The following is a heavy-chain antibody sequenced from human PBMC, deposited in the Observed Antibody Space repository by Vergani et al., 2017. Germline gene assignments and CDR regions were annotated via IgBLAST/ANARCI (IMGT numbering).Heavy chain of an antibody. Sequence: QVQLVQSGAEVKKPGSSVKVSCKASGGTFSSYAISWVRQAPGQGLEWMGRIIPILGIANYAQKFQGRVTITADKSTSTAYMELSSVTAADTAVYYCAGPTVRGHYYYGMDVWGQGTTVTVSS. CDR2: IIPILGIA. J-gene: IGHJ6*02. D-gene: IGHD4-11*01. CDR3: AGPTVRGHYYYGMDV. V-gene: IGHV1-69*09. CDR1: GGTFSSYA.